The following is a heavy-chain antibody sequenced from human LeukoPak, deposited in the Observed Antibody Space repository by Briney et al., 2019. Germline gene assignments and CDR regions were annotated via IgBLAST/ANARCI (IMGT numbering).Heavy chain of an antibody. CDR1: GFTLTSYA. CDR2: IWGSGGST. D-gene: IGHD1-1*01. Sequence: TGGSLRLSCAAPGFTLTSYAMCRVRQAPRKGLEWVSVIWGSGGSTYYADSVKSRFTISRDNSKNTLYLQMNSLRAEDTAVYYCAKDDTWNRGSFDYWGQGTLVTVSS. CDR3: AKDDTWNRGSFDY. V-gene: IGHV3-23*01. J-gene: IGHJ4*02.